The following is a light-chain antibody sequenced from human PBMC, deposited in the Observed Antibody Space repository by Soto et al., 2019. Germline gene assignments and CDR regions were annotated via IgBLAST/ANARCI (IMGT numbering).Light chain of an antibody. CDR2: GAS. V-gene: IGKV3-20*01. J-gene: IGKJ1*01. CDR1: QSVSSSS. Sequence: EIVLTQSPGTLSLSPGERATLSCRASQSVSSSSLAWFQQKPGQAPRLLIYGASSRATGIPDRFSGGGSGTDFTLTISRLEPQDFAVFYCHQYDSSPPTFGQGTKGEIK. CDR3: HQYDSSPPT.